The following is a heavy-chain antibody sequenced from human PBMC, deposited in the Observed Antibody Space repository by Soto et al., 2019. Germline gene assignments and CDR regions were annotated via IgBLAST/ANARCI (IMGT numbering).Heavy chain of an antibody. CDR1: GCMFSSDV. V-gene: IGHV3-23*01. CDR2: IRGRDSST. Sequence: GWSLRLSCEASGCMFSSDVMSWVRHAPGTGVEWVSAIRGRDSSTYYADAVKGRFTISRDNSKNTLYLQMNSVRVEDTAVYYCVNKNSGEMVTWVLEYCELWGQGAGVTVSS. CDR3: VNKNSGEMVTWVLEYCEL. D-gene: IGHD5-18*01. J-gene: IGHJ1*01.